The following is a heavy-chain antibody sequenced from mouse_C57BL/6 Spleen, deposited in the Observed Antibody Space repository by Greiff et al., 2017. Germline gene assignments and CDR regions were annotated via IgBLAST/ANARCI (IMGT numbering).Heavy chain of an antibody. CDR2: ISSGSSTL. V-gene: IGHV5-17*01. CDR3: ATGYAYFDY. CDR1: GFTFSDYG. D-gene: IGHD2-2*01. Sequence: DVMLVESGGGLVKPGGSLKLSCAASGFTFSDYGMHWVRQAPEKGLEWVAYISSGSSTLYYADTVKGRFTISRDNAKNTLFLQMTSLRAEDTAMYYCATGYAYFDYWGQGTTLTGSS. J-gene: IGHJ2*01.